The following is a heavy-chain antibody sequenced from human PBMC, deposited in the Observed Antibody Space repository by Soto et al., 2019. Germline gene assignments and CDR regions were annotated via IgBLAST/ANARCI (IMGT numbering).Heavy chain of an antibody. CDR2: ISAYNGNT. CDR1: GYTFTSYG. J-gene: IGHJ6*03. CDR3: ARDKSPQTYYYYYMDV. V-gene: IGHV1-18*01. Sequence: ASVKVSCKASGYTFTSYGISWVRQAPGQGLEWMGWISAYNGNTNYAQKLQGRVTMTTDTSTSTAYMELRSLRSDDTAVYYCARDKSPQTYYYYYMDVWGKGTTVTVSS.